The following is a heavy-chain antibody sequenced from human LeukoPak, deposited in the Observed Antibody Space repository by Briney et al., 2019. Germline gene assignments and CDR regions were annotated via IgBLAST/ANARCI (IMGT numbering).Heavy chain of an antibody. J-gene: IGHJ4*02. CDR1: SGSISSYY. D-gene: IGHD3-3*01. Sequence: SETLSLTCTVSSGSISSYYWSWIRQPPGKRLEWIGYIYYSGSTNYNPSLKSRVTISVDTSKNQFSLKLRSVTAADTAVYYCARDRLFGVVTDWGQGTLVTVSS. CDR2: IYYSGST. CDR3: ARDRLFGVVTD. V-gene: IGHV4-59*01.